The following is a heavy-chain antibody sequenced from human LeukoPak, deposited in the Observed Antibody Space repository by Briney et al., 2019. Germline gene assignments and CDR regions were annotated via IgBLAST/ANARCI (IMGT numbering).Heavy chain of an antibody. Sequence: TLSLTCTVSGGSITSGDHYWSWIRPPPGKGREWIGYIYYRATTNYNPYLKSRVTISVDTSKNQFSLKLSSVTAADTAVYDCARSIAARRYNWFDPWGQGTLVTVSS. CDR2: IYYRATT. J-gene: IGHJ5*02. D-gene: IGHD6-6*01. CDR1: GGSITSGDHY. CDR3: ARSIAARRYNWFDP. V-gene: IGHV4-61*08.